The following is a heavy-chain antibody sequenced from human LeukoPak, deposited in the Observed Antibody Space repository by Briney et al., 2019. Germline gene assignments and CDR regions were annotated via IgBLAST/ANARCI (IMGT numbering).Heavy chain of an antibody. CDR3: ARVGDYGSGSFHRYYYYYYMDV. V-gene: IGHV1-69*06. Sequence: ASVTVSCKASGGTFISYAISWVRQAPGQGLEWMGGIIPIFGTANYAQKFQGRVTITADKPTSTAYMELSSLRSEDTAVYYCARVGDYGSGSFHRYYYYYYMDVWGKGTTVTVSS. D-gene: IGHD3-10*01. CDR2: IIPIFGTA. J-gene: IGHJ6*03. CDR1: GGTFISYA.